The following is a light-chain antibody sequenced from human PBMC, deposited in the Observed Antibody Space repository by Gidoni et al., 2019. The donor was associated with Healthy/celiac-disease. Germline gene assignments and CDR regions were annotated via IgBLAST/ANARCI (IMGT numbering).Light chain of an antibody. CDR1: QSISSW. CDR3: QQYNSYSLT. V-gene: IGKV1-5*03. Sequence: DLHMTQPPSTLSASVGDRVTITFRASQSISSWLAWYQQKPGKAPKLLIYKASSLESGAPSRFSGSGSGTEFTLTISSLQPDDFATYYCQQYNSYSLTFXQXTKVEIK. J-gene: IGKJ1*01. CDR2: KAS.